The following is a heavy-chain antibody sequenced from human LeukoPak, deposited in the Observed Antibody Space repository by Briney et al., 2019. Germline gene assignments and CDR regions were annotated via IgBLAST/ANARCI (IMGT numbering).Heavy chain of an antibody. CDR3: AKGDYYDTIGYYPFDF. CDR1: GFTFSNYD. Sequence: GGSLRLSCAASGFTFSNYDMHWVRQAPGKGLEWVAVISYDGSNKYFADSVKGRFTISRDNSKNTLDLQMNSLRAEDTAVYYCAKGDYYDTIGYYPFDFWGQGTLVTVSS. CDR2: ISYDGSNK. V-gene: IGHV3-30*18. D-gene: IGHD3-22*01. J-gene: IGHJ4*02.